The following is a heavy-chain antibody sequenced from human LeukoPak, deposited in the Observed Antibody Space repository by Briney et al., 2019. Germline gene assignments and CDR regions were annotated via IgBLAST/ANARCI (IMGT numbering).Heavy chain of an antibody. D-gene: IGHD6-13*01. CDR1: GFTFSSYS. V-gene: IGHV3-21*01. Sequence: GGSLRLSCAASGFTFSSYSMNWVRQAPGKGLEWVSSISSSSSYIYYADSVKGRFTISRDNAKNSLYLQMNSLRAEDTAVYYCARMTVYSSSWLAYYMDVWGKGTTVTVSS. CDR2: ISSSSSYI. J-gene: IGHJ6*03. CDR3: ARMTVYSSSWLAYYMDV.